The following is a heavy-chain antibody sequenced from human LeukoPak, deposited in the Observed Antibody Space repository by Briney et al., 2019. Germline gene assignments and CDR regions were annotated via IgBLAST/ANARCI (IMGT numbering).Heavy chain of an antibody. CDR2: IYYSGST. CDR1: GGSISSYC. J-gene: IGHJ6*02. Sequence: SETLSLTCTVSGGSISSYCWSWIRQPPGKGLEWIGYIYYSGSTNYNPSLKSRVTISVDTSKNQFSLKLSSVTAADTAVYYCARWRTYCSGGSCYGRPYYYYYGMDVWGQGTTVTVSS. V-gene: IGHV4-59*01. CDR3: ARWRTYCSGGSCYGRPYYYYYGMDV. D-gene: IGHD2-15*01.